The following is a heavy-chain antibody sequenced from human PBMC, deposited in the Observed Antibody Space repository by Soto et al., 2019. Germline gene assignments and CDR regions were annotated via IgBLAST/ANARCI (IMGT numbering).Heavy chain of an antibody. Sequence: SETLSLTCTVSGYSIRNGYYWGWIRQPPGKGLEWIGTIYHSGSTYYNPSLKSRVTISVDASENHFSLKLSSVTDADTAVYYCARVGPYCGGDCYSPPPWGQGTLVTVSS. J-gene: IGHJ5*02. CDR1: GYSIRNGYY. CDR3: ARVGPYCGGDCYSPPP. V-gene: IGHV4-38-2*02. CDR2: IYHSGST. D-gene: IGHD2-21*02.